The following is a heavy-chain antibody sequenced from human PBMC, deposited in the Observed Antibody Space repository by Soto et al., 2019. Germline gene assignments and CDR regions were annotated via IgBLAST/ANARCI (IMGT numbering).Heavy chain of an antibody. D-gene: IGHD6-13*01. Sequence: SETLSLTCTVSGGSISSGGYYWSWIRQHPGKGLEWIGYIYYSGSTYYNPSLKSRVTISVDTSKNQFSLKLSSVTAADTAVYCCARVFSDSSSFFDPWGQGTLVTVSS. V-gene: IGHV4-31*03. CDR2: IYYSGST. CDR3: ARVFSDSSSFFDP. CDR1: GGSISSGGYY. J-gene: IGHJ5*02.